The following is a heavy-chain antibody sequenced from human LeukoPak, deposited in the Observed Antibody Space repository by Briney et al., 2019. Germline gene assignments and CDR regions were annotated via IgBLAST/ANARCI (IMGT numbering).Heavy chain of an antibody. CDR3: ARQALWFFDH. CDR2: ISYGGST. V-gene: IGHV4-39*01. D-gene: IGHD2-21*01. Sequence: NASETLSLTCTVSGGSISSNSNYWAWLRQPPGRGLEWIGSISYGGSTYYSPSLESRVTLSVDTSKNEFSLRLSSVTAADTAVYYCARQALWFFDHWGEGTLVTVSS. CDR1: GGSISSNSNY. J-gene: IGHJ4*02.